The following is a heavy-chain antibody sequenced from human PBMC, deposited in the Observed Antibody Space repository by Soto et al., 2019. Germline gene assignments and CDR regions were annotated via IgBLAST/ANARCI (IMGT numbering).Heavy chain of an antibody. Sequence: HPGGSLRLSCAASGFTFSSYGMHWVRQAPGKGLEWVAVISYDGSNKYYADSVKGRFTISRDNSKNTLYLQMNSLRAEDTAVYYCAKDLQGHYDILTGYYRYYYYGMDVWGQGTTVTVSS. CDR3: AKDLQGHYDILTGYYRYYYYGMDV. V-gene: IGHV3-30*18. J-gene: IGHJ6*02. D-gene: IGHD3-9*01. CDR2: ISYDGSNK. CDR1: GFTFSSYG.